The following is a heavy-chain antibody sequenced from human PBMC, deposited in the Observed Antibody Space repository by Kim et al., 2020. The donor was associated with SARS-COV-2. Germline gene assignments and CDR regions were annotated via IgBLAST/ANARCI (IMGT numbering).Heavy chain of an antibody. Sequence: HKSRVTISVDTSKNQFSLKRSSVTAADTAVYYCARTRGTSKTGTTYYFDYWGQGTLVTVSS. D-gene: IGHD1-1*01. J-gene: IGHJ4*02. CDR3: ARTRGTSKTGTTYYFDY. V-gene: IGHV4-39*01.